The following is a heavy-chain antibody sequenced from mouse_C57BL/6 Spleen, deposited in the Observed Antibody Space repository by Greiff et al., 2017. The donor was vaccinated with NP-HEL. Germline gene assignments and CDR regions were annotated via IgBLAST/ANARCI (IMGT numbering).Heavy chain of an antibody. CDR2: IYPRSGNT. J-gene: IGHJ2*01. D-gene: IGHD2-4*01. V-gene: IGHV1-81*01. CDR1: GYTFTSYG. Sequence: VQLQQSGAELARPGASVKLSCKASGYTFTSYGISWVKQRTGQGLEWIGEIYPRSGNTYYNEKFKGKATLTADKSSSTAYMELRSLPSEDSAVFFCARSGYDYDVDYWGQGTTLTVSS. CDR3: ARSGYDYDVDY.